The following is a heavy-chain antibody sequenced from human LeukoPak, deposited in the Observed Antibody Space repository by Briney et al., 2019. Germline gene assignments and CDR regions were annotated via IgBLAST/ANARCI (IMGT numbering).Heavy chain of an antibody. V-gene: IGHV1-2*02. Sequence: GASVKVSCKASGYTFTGYYMHWVRQAPGQGLEWMGWINPNSGGTNYAQKFQGRVTMTRDTSISTAYMELSRLRSDDTAVYYCARGRGLVQWLPLPVDYFDYWGQGTLVTVSS. CDR2: INPNSGGT. CDR3: ARGRGLVQWLPLPVDYFDY. D-gene: IGHD6-19*01. CDR1: GYTFTGYY. J-gene: IGHJ4*02.